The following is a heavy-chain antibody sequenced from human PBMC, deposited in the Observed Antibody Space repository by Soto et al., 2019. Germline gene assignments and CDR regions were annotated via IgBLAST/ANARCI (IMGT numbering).Heavy chain of an antibody. CDR3: ARGRPSGYSYGHGAFQH. J-gene: IGHJ1*01. V-gene: IGHV3-11*06. CDR2: ISSSSSYT. CDR1: GFTFSDYY. D-gene: IGHD5-18*01. Sequence: GGALRLSCAASGFTFSDYYMSWIRQAPGKGLERVSYISSSSSYTNSADSVKGRLTISRDNAKNSVDLQMNRLRAEDTAVYYCARGRPSGYSYGHGAFQHWGQGTLVTVSS.